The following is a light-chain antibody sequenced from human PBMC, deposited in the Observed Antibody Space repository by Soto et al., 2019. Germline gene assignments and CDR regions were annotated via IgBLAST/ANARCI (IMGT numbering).Light chain of an antibody. CDR1: QYIRHD. V-gene: IGKV1-17*01. J-gene: IGKJ1*01. CDR2: TAS. CDR3: QQYDSYSPWT. Sequence: IQMTQSPSSLSASVGDRVTITCRASQYIRHDLGWYQQKPGKAPKLLIYTASTLESGVPSRFSGSGSGTEFTLTISSLQPDDFATYYCQQYDSYSPWTFGQGTKVDIK.